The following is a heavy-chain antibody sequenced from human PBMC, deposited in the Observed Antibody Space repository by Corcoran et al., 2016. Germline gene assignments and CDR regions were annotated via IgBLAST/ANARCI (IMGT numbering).Heavy chain of an antibody. CDR1: GFTFDDYT. D-gene: IGHD3-10*01. Sequence: EVQLVESGGVVVQPGGSLRLSCAASGFTFDDYTMHWVRQAQGQGLEWVSLISWDGGSTYYADSVKGRFTISRDNSKNSLYLQMNSLRTEDTALLYCAKALRGRGHPADYYYGMDVWGQVTTVTVSS. CDR3: AKALRGRGHPADYYYGMDV. J-gene: IGHJ6*02. CDR2: ISWDGGST. V-gene: IGHV3-43*01.